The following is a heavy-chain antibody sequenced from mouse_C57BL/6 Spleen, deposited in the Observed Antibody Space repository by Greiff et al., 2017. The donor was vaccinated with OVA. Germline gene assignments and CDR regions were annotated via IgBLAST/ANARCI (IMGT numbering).Heavy chain of an antibody. Sequence: QVQLQQPGAELVRPGTSVKLSCKASGYTFTSYWMHWVKQRPGQGLEWIGVIDPSDSYTNYNQKFKGKATLTVDTSSSTAYMQLSSLTSEDSAVYYCASPLYGSSYTWFAYWGQGTLVTVSA. CDR2: IDPSDSYT. V-gene: IGHV1-59*01. CDR1: GYTFTSYW. CDR3: ASPLYGSSYTWFAY. D-gene: IGHD1-1*01. J-gene: IGHJ3*01.